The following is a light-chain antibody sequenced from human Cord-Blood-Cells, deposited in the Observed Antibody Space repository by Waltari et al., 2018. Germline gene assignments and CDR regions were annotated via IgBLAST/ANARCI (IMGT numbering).Light chain of an antibody. CDR3: CSYAGSSTWV. CDR2: EGS. J-gene: IGLJ3*02. Sequence: QSALTQPASVSGSPAQSTTITCTGTSSDVGSYNLVSWYQQHPGKAPKLMIYEGSKRPSGVSNRFSGSKSGNTASLTISGLQAEDEADYYCCSYAGSSTWVFGGGTKLTVL. CDR1: SSDVGSYNL. V-gene: IGLV2-23*01.